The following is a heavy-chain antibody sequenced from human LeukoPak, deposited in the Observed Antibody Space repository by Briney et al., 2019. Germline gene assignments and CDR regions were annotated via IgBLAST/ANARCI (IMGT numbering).Heavy chain of an antibody. J-gene: IGHJ4*02. CDR2: ISSTSIYT. Sequence: GGSLRLSCAASGFTFSDYYMSWIRQAPGKGLEWVSDISSTSIYTNYADSVKGRFTISRDNAKNTLYLQMNSLRAEDTALYYCARGLYGHSIDYWGQGTLVTVSS. V-gene: IGHV3-11*06. D-gene: IGHD5-24*01. CDR1: GFTFSDYY. CDR3: ARGLYGHSIDY.